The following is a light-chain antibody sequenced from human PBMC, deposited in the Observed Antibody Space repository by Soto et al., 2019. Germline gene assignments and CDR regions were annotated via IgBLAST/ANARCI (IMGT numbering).Light chain of an antibody. CDR3: QQLNSYPIT. CDR1: QTISSW. J-gene: IGKJ5*01. CDR2: KAS. V-gene: IGKV1-5*03. Sequence: DIQMTQSPSTLSGSVGDRVTITCRASQTISSWLAWYQQKPGKAPKPLIYKASTLKSGVPSRFSGSGSGTDFTLTISSLQPEDFATYYCQQLNSYPITFGQGTRLEIK.